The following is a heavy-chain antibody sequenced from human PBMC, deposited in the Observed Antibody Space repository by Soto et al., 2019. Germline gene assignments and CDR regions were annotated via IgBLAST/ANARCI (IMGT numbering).Heavy chain of an antibody. Sequence: QVQLVESGGGVVQPVRSLRLSCAASGFTFSSYGMHWVRQAPGKGLEWVAVIWYDGSNKYYADSVKGRFTISRDNSKNTLYLQMNSLRAEDTAVYYCARDLLDSSSWYIGYYFDYWGQGTLVTVSS. CDR2: IWYDGSNK. V-gene: IGHV3-33*01. CDR1: GFTFSSYG. CDR3: ARDLLDSSSWYIGYYFDY. J-gene: IGHJ4*02. D-gene: IGHD6-13*01.